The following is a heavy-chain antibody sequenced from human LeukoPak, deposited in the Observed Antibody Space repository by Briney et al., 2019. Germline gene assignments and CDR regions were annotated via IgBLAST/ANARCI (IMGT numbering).Heavy chain of an antibody. D-gene: IGHD1-26*01. V-gene: IGHV3-7*01. J-gene: IGHJ4*02. CDR1: GFTFSSNW. CDR3: ATGFGSDY. CDR2: MNQDETEK. Sequence: GGSLRLSCAASGFTFSSNWMTWVRQAPGKGLEWVANMNQDETEKYYLDSMKGRFTISRDNAKKSLYLQMNSLRAEDTAVYYCATGFGSDYWGQGTLVTVSS.